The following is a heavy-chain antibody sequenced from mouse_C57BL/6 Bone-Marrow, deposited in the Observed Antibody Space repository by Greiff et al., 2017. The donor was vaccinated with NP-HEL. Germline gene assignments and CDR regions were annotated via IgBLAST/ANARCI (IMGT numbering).Heavy chain of an antibody. D-gene: IGHD1-1*01. J-gene: IGHJ2*01. CDR3: ARRCTTVVATPFDY. CDR2: ISSGGSYT. Sequence: EVKVVESGGDLVKPGGSLKLSCAASGFTFSSYGMSWVRQTPDKRLEWVATISSGGSYTYYPDSVKGRFTISRDNAKNTLYLQMSSLKSEDTAMYYCARRCTTVVATPFDYWGQGTTLTVSS. CDR1: GFTFSSYG. V-gene: IGHV5-6*02.